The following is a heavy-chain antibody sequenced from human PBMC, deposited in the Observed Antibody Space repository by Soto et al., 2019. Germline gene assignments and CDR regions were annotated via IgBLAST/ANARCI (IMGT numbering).Heavy chain of an antibody. CDR3: VKMLGEVAWYRGDAFDV. CDR1: GFTFSTYG. V-gene: IGHV3-30*18. CDR2: IEYDGVNK. J-gene: IGHJ3*01. D-gene: IGHD3-10*02. Sequence: QERLVESGGGVVQPGTSLRLSCAASGFTFSTYGMHWVRQDPGKGLEWVAFIEYDGVNKFYGDSVKGRFTISRDNSKNTLFLQMNSLRPEDTAVYYCVKMLGEVAWYRGDAFDVWGQGTMVTVSS.